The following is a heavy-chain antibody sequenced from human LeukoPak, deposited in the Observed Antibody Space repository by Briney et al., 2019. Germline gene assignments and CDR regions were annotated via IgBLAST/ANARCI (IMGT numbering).Heavy chain of an antibody. CDR2: IIPILGIA. Sequence: SVKVSCKASGGTFSSYTISWVRQAPGQGLEWMGRIIPILGIANYAQKFQGRVTITADESTSTAYMELSSLRSEDTAVYYCARATGAASSLYMDVWGKGTTVTVSS. CDR1: GGTFSSYT. CDR3: ARATGAASSLYMDV. V-gene: IGHV1-69*02. D-gene: IGHD1-14*01. J-gene: IGHJ6*03.